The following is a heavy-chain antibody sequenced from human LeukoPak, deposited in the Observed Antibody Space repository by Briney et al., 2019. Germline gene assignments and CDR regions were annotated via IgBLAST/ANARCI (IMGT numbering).Heavy chain of an antibody. CDR1: GGTFSSYA. J-gene: IGHJ4*02. Sequence: ASVKVSCKASGGTFSSYAISWVRQAPGQGLEWMGRIIPILGIANYAQKFQGRVTITADKSTSTAYMELGSLRSEDTAVYYCASGGIVGATAVFDYWGQGTLVTVSS. CDR3: ASGGIVGATAVFDY. D-gene: IGHD1-26*01. CDR2: IIPILGIA. V-gene: IGHV1-69*04.